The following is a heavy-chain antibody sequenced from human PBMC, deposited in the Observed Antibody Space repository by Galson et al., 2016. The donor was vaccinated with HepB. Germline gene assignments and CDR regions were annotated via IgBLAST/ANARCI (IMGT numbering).Heavy chain of an antibody. D-gene: IGHD2/OR15-2a*01. CDR1: GYTFTNFA. V-gene: IGHV1-3*01. Sequence: SVQVSCKASGYTFTNFAMHWVRQAPGQRLEWMGGTNAGNGNTKYSQNLQGRVTITRDTAARTGYMEQSSLRSEDTAVYYCARDTFRGMFDPWGQGTLVTVSS. CDR2: TNAGNGNT. CDR3: ARDTFRGMFDP. J-gene: IGHJ5*02.